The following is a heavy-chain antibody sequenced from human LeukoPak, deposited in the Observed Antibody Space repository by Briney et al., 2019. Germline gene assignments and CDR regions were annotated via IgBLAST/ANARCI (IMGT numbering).Heavy chain of an antibody. CDR3: GRDRKEWGSVFDY. CDR2: IWYDGSNK. CDR1: GFSSSSYG. Sequence: WRSLRCSCAGYGFSSSSYGMHRVRQGPGHGLKWVAVIWYDGSNKYYADSVKGRFTIFRDNSKNTLYLQMNSLRAEDTAVYYCGRDRKEWGSVFDYWGQGTLVTASS. J-gene: IGHJ4*02. V-gene: IGHV3-33*01. D-gene: IGHD7-27*01.